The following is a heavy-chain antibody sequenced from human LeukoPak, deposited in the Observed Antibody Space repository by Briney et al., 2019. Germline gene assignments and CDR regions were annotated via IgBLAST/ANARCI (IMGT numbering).Heavy chain of an antibody. CDR2: IHTSGST. D-gene: IGHD6-19*01. V-gene: IGHV4-4*07. Sequence: PSETLSLTCIVSGGSISSYYWSRIRQPAGKGLEWIGQIHTSGSTNYNPSLKSRVAMSVDTSKNQFSLELSSVTAADTAVHYCAGRAQTTGWSFDYWGQGALVTVSS. J-gene: IGHJ4*02. CDR1: GGSISSYY. CDR3: AGRAQTTGWSFDY.